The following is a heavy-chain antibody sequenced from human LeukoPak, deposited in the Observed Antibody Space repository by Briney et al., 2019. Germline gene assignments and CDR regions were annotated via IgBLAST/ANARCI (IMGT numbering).Heavy chain of an antibody. J-gene: IGHJ1*01. CDR2: IYYSGST. CDR3: AREAPYLYYDSSGSRAGNFQH. V-gene: IGHV4-39*02. D-gene: IGHD3-22*01. Sequence: PSETLSLTCTVSGGSISSSSYYWGWIRQPPGKGLEWIGSIYYSGSTYYNPSLKSRVTISVDTSKNQFSLKLSSVTAADTAVYYCAREAPYLYYDSSGSRAGNFQHWGQGTLVTVSS. CDR1: GGSISSSSYY.